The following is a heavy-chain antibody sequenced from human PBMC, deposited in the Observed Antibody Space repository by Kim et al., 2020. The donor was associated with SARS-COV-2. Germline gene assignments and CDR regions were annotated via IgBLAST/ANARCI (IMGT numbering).Heavy chain of an antibody. CDR1: GFTFSTYS. Sequence: GGSLRLSCAASGFTFSTYSMNRVRQSPGKGLEWLLYIRPTGGIIYYADSVKGRFTISRDNAKDSLYLHMNSLRDEDTALYYCARDREWSFDYWGQGTLVTVSS. D-gene: IGHD3-3*01. CDR2: IRPTGGII. V-gene: IGHV3-48*02. CDR3: ARDREWSFDY. J-gene: IGHJ4*02.